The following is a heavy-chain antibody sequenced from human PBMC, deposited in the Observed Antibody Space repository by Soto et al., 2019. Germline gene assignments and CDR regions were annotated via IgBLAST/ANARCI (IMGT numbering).Heavy chain of an antibody. CDR2: FDPEDGET. J-gene: IGHJ2*01. D-gene: IGHD4-17*01. CDR1: GYTLTELS. Sequence: ASVKVSCKVSGYTLTELSMHWVRQAPGKGLEWMGGFDPEDGETIYAQKFQGRVTMTEDTSTDTAYMELSSLRSEDTAVYYCATYYGDYADWYFDLWGRGTLFTVSS. CDR3: ATYYGDYADWYFDL. V-gene: IGHV1-24*01.